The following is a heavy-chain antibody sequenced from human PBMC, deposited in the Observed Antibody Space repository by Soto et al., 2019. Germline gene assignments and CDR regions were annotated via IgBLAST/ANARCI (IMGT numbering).Heavy chain of an antibody. CDR1: GFTFGNYG. V-gene: IGHV3-30*18. J-gene: IGHJ4*02. CDR3: AKGGGSARDFDY. CDR2: TSYDGNNK. D-gene: IGHD1-26*01. Sequence: GGSLRLSCTGSGFTFGNYGMHWVRQAPGKGLEWVASTSYDGNNKYYADSLKGRFTISRDNSKKMVYLQMTSLGPEDTAVYYCAKGGGSARDFDYWGQGALVTVSA.